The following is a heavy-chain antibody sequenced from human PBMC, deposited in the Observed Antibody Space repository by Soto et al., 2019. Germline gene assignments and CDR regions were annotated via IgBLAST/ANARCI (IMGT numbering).Heavy chain of an antibody. V-gene: IGHV1-46*03. CDR3: ARGGHIAVVTASFDY. D-gene: IGHD2-21*02. CDR1: GYSFTSHY. J-gene: IGHJ4*02. Sequence: ASVKVSCKAIGYSFTSHYMHWVRQAPGQGLEWMGTIYPGGVNIGYAQKFKGRVTMTKDTSTSTVYMELNSLRSADTAVYYCARGGHIAVVTASFDYWGQGTLVTVSS. CDR2: IYPGGVNI.